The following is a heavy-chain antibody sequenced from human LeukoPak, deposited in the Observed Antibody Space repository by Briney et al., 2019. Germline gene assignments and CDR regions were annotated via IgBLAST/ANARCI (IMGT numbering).Heavy chain of an antibody. CDR2: IKQDGGEK. V-gene: IGHV3-7*01. CDR1: GFISSSHW. Sequence: GGSLRLSCAASGFISSSHWMTWVRQPPGKGLEWVANIKQDGGEKYYVDSVKGRFTISRDNAKNSLYLQMNSLRAEDTAVYYCARVSGAPGNYLVDFWGEGTLVTVSS. CDR3: ARVSGAPGNYLVDF. J-gene: IGHJ1*01. D-gene: IGHD1-7*01.